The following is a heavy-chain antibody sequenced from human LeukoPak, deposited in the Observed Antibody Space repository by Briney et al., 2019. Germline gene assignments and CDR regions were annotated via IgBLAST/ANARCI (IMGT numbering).Heavy chain of an antibody. V-gene: IGHV1-69*13. CDR1: EVTFSSYA. CDR2: IIPMFGTT. Sequence: SVKVSCKASEVTFSSYAISWVRQAPGQGLEWMGGIIPMFGTTNYAQKFQGRVTITADESTSTACVELSSLRSEDTAIYYCARDTVASLDYWGQGTLVTVSS. D-gene: IGHD6-19*01. CDR3: ARDTVASLDY. J-gene: IGHJ4*02.